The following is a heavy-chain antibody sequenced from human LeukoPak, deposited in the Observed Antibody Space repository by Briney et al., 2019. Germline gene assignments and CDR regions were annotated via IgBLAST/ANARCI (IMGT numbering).Heavy chain of an antibody. CDR3: ARSGYSSSWYRVDY. CDR2: INHSGST. CDR1: GGSFSGYY. Sequence: SETLSLXCAVYGGSFSGYYWSWIRQPPGKGLEWIGEINHSGSTNYNPSLKSRVTISVDTSKNQFSLKLSSVTAADTAAYYCARSGYSSSWYRVDYWGQGTLVTVSS. D-gene: IGHD6-13*01. J-gene: IGHJ4*02. V-gene: IGHV4-34*01.